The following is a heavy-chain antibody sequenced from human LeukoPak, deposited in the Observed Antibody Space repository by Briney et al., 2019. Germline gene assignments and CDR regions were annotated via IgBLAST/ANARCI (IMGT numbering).Heavy chain of an antibody. CDR1: GFTFSSYG. Sequence: GGSLRLSCAASGFTFSSYGMHWVRQAPGKGLEWVAVIRYDGSNKYYADSVKGRFTISRDNSKNTLYLQMNSLRAEDTAVYYCARGPWFGELLDAFDIWGQGTMVTVSS. J-gene: IGHJ3*02. CDR2: IRYDGSNK. D-gene: IGHD3-10*01. CDR3: ARGPWFGELLDAFDI. V-gene: IGHV3-33*01.